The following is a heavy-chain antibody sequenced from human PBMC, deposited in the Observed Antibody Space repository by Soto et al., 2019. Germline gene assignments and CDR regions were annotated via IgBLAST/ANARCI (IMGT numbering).Heavy chain of an antibody. J-gene: IGHJ6*02. CDR2: IYYSGST. CDR1: GGSISSGGYY. Sequence: SETLSLTCTVSGGSISSGGYYWSWIRPHPGKGLEWIGYIYYSGSTYYNPSLKSRVTISVDTSKNQFSLKLSSVTAADTAVYYCARDRPNHGSGSYGMDVWGQGTTVTVSS. V-gene: IGHV4-31*03. CDR3: ARDRPNHGSGSYGMDV. D-gene: IGHD3-10*01.